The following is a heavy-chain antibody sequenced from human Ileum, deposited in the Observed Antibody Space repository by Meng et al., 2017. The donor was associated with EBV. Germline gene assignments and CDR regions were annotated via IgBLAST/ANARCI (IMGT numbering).Heavy chain of an antibody. CDR3: TRGINNNF. J-gene: IGHJ4*02. D-gene: IGHD2-21*01. CDR2: ISGSSTYL. V-gene: IGHV3-21*01. Sequence: EVHLVWSGGGLVKPGGALRLSCTASGFTFSAYTMNWVRQAPGKGLEWVSSISGSSTYLYYAESLKGRFTISRDNAKNSLYLQMTSLRAEDTAVYYCTRGINNNFWGQGTLVTVSS. CDR1: GFTFSAYT.